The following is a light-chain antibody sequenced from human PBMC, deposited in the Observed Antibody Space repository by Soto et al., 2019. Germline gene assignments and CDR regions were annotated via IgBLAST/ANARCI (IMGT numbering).Light chain of an antibody. CDR3: QQYHNWPPIT. Sequence: EIVMTQSPATVPVSPGERVTLSCRASQSFSIDLAWYQQKPGQAPRLLIYGASSRATGIPDRFSGGGSGTDFSLTISSLQSEDFAVYYCQQYHNWPPITFGQGTRLEI. V-gene: IGKV3D-15*01. CDR1: QSFSID. J-gene: IGKJ5*01. CDR2: GAS.